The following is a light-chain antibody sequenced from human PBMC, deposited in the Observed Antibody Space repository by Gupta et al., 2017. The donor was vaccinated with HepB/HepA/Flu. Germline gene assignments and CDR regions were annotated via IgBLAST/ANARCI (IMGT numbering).Light chain of an antibody. CDR1: SSHFGSNY. CDR2: RNN. V-gene: IGLV1-47*01. Sequence: SLLSQPPSASVPPGPRVTISFSGSSSHFGSNYVYWYQQHPGTAPKLLIYRNNQRHSGVPDRFSGSKSGTSASVASSGLRAEDEADYYCAAVDDSRSGWVFGGGTKLTVL. CDR3: AAVDDSRSGWV. J-gene: IGLJ3*02.